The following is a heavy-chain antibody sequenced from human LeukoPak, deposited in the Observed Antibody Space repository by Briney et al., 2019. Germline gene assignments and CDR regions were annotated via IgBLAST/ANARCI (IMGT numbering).Heavy chain of an antibody. Sequence: SETLSLTCAVYGGSFSDYYWRWIRQSPGKGLEWIGEINYSGDANYNPSLKSRLIISIDKSKNQFSLKVSPVTDADTAVYYCARGRVGAAGHMEYWGQGISVTVSS. V-gene: IGHV4-34*01. CDR3: ARGRVGAAGHMEY. CDR2: INYSGDA. D-gene: IGHD1-26*01. CDR1: GGSFSDYY. J-gene: IGHJ4*02.